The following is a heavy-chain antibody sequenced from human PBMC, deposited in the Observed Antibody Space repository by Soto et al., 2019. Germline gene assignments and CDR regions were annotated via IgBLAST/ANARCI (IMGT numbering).Heavy chain of an antibody. CDR1: GFTFSSYA. Sequence: GGSLRLSCAASGFTFSSYAMHWVRQAPGKGLEWVAVISHDGSNKYYADSVKDRFTISRDNSENTLYLQMNSLRAEDTAVYYCARDLTYYYDSSGSPDAFDIWGQGTMVTVSS. CDR3: ARDLTYYYDSSGSPDAFDI. V-gene: IGHV3-30-3*01. J-gene: IGHJ3*02. CDR2: ISHDGSNK. D-gene: IGHD3-22*01.